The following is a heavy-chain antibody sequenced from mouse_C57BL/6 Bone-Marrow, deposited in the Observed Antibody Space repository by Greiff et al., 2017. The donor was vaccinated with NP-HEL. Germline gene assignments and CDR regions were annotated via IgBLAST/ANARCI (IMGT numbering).Heavy chain of an antibody. J-gene: IGHJ2*01. D-gene: IGHD1-1*01. CDR3: ARPYYYGSRGYFDY. V-gene: IGHV1-19*01. CDR2: INPYNGGT. Sequence: EVKLVESGPVLVKPGASVKMSCKASGYTFTDYYMNWVKQSHGKSLEWIGVINPYNGGTSYNQKFKGKATLTVDKSSSTAYMELNSLTSEDSAVYYCARPYYYGSRGYFDYWGQGTTLTVSS. CDR1: GYTFTDYY.